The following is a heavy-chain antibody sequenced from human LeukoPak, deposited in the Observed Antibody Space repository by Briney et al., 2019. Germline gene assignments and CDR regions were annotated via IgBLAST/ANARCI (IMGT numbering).Heavy chain of an antibody. CDR1: GGSISSGGYY. J-gene: IGHJ4*02. V-gene: IGHV4-30-2*01. CDR3: ACRSYSSSG. Sequence: NPSETLSLTCTVSGGSISSGGYYWSWIRQPPGKDLEWIGYIYHSGSTYYNPSLKSRVTISVDRSKNQFSLKLSSVTAADTAVYYCACRSYSSSGWGQGTLVTVSS. CDR2: IYHSGST. D-gene: IGHD6-6*01.